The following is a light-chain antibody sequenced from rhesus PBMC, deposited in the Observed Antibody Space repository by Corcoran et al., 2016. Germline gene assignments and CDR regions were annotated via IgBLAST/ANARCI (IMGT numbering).Light chain of an antibody. CDR1: QNIYSN. CDR3: QHYYDNPYS. V-gene: IGKV1S12*01. CDR2: EAS. J-gene: IGKJ2*01. Sequence: DIQMTQSPSALSASVGDRVTLSCRASQNIYSNLAWYHQKPGKAPKLLRYEASSLKTGIPSRFSGSGYGTDFTRTISSLQPEDSAAYYCQHYYDNPYSFGQGTKVEIK.